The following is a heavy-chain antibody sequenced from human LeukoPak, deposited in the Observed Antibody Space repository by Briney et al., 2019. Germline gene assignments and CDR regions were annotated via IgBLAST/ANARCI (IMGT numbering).Heavy chain of an antibody. CDR1: GFTFSSYA. Sequence: GGSLRLSCAASGFTFSSYAMNWARQAPGKGLEWVSGISGGADRTYYADSVRGRFTISRDNSKTRLSLQMNRVTAEDTAVYYCAKLLTGGYYSTLYYYGLDVWGQGTTVTVSS. V-gene: IGHV3-23*01. CDR2: ISGGADRT. CDR3: AKLLTGGYYSTLYYYGLDV. J-gene: IGHJ6*02. D-gene: IGHD2-8*02.